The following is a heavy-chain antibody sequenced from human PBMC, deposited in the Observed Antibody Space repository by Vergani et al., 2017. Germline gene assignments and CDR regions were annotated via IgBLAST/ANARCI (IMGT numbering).Heavy chain of an antibody. D-gene: IGHD3-10*01. CDR3: GTYYYGSGGINGDAFDI. CDR1: GGTFSSYA. CDR2: IIPIFGTA. Sequence: QVQLVQSGAEVKKPGSSVKVSCKASGGTFSSYAISWVRQAPGQGLEWMGGIIPIFGTANYAQKFQGRVTITADESTSTAYMELSSLRSEDTAVYYCGTYYYGSGGINGDAFDIWGQGTMVTVSS. V-gene: IGHV1-69*01. J-gene: IGHJ3*02.